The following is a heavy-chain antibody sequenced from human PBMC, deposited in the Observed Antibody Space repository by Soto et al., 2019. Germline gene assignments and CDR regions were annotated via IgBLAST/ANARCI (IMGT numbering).Heavy chain of an antibody. D-gene: IGHD3-10*01. CDR3: ANPPMVRGVPDVDY. J-gene: IGHJ4*02. CDR1: GFTFSSYA. Sequence: PGGSLRLSCAASGFTFSSYAMSWVHQAPGKGLEWVSAISGSGGSTYYADSVKGRFTISRDNSKNTLYLQMNSLRAEDTAVYYCANPPMVRGVPDVDYWGQGTLVTVSS. V-gene: IGHV3-23*01. CDR2: ISGSGGST.